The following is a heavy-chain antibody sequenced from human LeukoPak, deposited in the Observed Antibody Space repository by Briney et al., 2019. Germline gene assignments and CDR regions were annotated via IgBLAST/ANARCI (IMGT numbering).Heavy chain of an antibody. J-gene: IGHJ4*02. CDR1: GFTFSSYS. D-gene: IGHD5-12*01. V-gene: IGHV3-21*01. CDR3: ASYSGYDSGGYIDY. Sequence: GGSLRLSCAVSGFTFSSYSMNWVRQAQRKGLEWVSSISSSSSYIYYADSVKGRFTISRDNAKNSLYLQMNSLRAEDTAVYYCASYSGYDSGGYIDYWGQGTLVTVSS. CDR2: ISSSSSYI.